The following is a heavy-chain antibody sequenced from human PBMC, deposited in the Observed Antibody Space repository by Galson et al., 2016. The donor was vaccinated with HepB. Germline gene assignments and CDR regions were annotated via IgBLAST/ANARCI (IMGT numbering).Heavy chain of an antibody. V-gene: IGHV3-23*01. CDR2: ISDNTAGT. J-gene: IGHJ3*02. CDR1: GFTFSSYS. CDR3: ARGRTTSCNSAFDI. D-gene: IGHD2-2*02. Sequence: SLRLSCAASGFTFSSYSMTWVRQAPGKGLEWVSDISDNTAGTKYADSVKGRFTISRDNSKNTVYLQMNSLRGEDTALYYCARGRTTSCNSAFDIWGQGTMVTVSS.